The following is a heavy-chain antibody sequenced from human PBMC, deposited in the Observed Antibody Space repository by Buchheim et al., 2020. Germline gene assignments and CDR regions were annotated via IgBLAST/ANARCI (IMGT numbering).Heavy chain of an antibody. V-gene: IGHV3-33*01. CDR3: ARDMRELPALDY. D-gene: IGHD1-26*01. Sequence: QVQLVESGGGVVQPGRSLRLSCAASGFTFSSYGMHWVRQAPGKGLEWVAVIGYDGSNKYYADSVRGRFTISRDNSKKTLYLQMNSLRAEDTAVYYCARDMRELPALDYWGQGTL. J-gene: IGHJ4*02. CDR2: IGYDGSNK. CDR1: GFTFSSYG.